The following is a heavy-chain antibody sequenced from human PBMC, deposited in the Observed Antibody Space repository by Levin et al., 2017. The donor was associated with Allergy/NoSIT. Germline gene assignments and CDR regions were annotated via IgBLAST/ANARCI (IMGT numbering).Heavy chain of an antibody. CDR3: AREWGDGSGSHSAWFDT. CDR2: INPNSGGT. J-gene: IGHJ5*02. CDR1: EYTFTGYY. Sequence: ASVKVSCKASEYTFTGYYMHWVRQAPGQGLEWMGWINPNSGGTDYAQKFQGRVSMTRDTSISTAYMALSRLRSDDTAIYYCAREWGDGSGSHSAWFDTWGQGTLVTVSS. V-gene: IGHV1-2*02. D-gene: IGHD3-10*01.